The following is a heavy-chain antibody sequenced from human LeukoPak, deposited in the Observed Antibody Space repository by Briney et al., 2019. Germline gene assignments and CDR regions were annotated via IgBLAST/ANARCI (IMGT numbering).Heavy chain of an antibody. D-gene: IGHD3-9*01. CDR1: GITFDDYG. V-gene: IGHV3-20*04. J-gene: IGHJ4*02. Sequence: PGGSLRLSCAASGITFDDYGMSWVRQAPGKGLEWVSGINWNGGSTGYADSVKGRFTISRDNAKNSLYLQMNSLRAEDTAVYYCAKVSSGYDILTGYYSFDYWGQGTLVTVSS. CDR2: INWNGGST. CDR3: AKVSSGYDILTGYYSFDY.